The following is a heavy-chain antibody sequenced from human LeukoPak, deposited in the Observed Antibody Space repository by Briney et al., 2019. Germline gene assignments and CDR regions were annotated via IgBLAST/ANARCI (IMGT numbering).Heavy chain of an antibody. Sequence: PSQTLSLTCTVSGGSISSGGYYWSWIRQPPGKGLEWIGYIYYSGSTNYNPSLKSRVTISVDTSKNQFSLKLSSVTAADTAVCYCAKGTVSFPYYYYGMDVWGQGTTVTVSS. J-gene: IGHJ6*02. CDR2: IYYSGST. CDR1: GGSISSGGYY. V-gene: IGHV4-61*08. CDR3: AKGTVSFPYYYYGMDV. D-gene: IGHD4-17*01.